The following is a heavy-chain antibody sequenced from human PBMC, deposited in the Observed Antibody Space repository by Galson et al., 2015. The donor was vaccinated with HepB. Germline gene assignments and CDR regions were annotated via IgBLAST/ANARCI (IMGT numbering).Heavy chain of an antibody. CDR2: ISYDGSNE. Sequence: SLRLSCAASGFIFSSDAMHWVRQAPGKGLEWVAGISYDGSNEYYADSVKGRFTISRDNSKNTLYLQMNSVRPEDTAVYYCARERFMISYDYVWGSSRSLNWFDPWGQGTLVTVSS. D-gene: IGHD3-16*02. J-gene: IGHJ5*02. CDR3: ARERFMISYDYVWGSSRSLNWFDP. V-gene: IGHV3-30-3*01. CDR1: GFIFSSDA.